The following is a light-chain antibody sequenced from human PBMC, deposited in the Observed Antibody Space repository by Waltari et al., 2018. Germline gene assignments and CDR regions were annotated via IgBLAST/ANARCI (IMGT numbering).Light chain of an antibody. CDR3: QQYYSTPRT. V-gene: IGKV4-1*01. Sequence: DIVMTQSPDSLAVSLGERATINCKSSQSVLYSSNNKNYLAWYQQKPGQPPKLLIYWASTRESGVPDRFSCSGSGTEFTLTISSLQAEDVAVYYCQQYYSTPRTFGQGTKVEIK. CDR2: WAS. CDR1: QSVLYSSNNKNY. J-gene: IGKJ1*01.